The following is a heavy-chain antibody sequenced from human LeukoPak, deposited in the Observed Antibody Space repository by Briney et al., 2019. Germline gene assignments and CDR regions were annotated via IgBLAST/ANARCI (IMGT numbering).Heavy chain of an antibody. J-gene: IGHJ4*02. Sequence: QAGGSLRLSCAASGFTFSSYWMSWVRQAPGKGLEWVANIKQDGSEKYYVDSVKGRFTTSRDNAKNSLYLQMNSLRAEDTAVYYCARDRALEWLLFDYYFDYWGQGTLVTVSS. V-gene: IGHV3-7*01. CDR3: ARDRALEWLLFDYYFDY. D-gene: IGHD3-3*01. CDR1: GFTFSSYW. CDR2: IKQDGSEK.